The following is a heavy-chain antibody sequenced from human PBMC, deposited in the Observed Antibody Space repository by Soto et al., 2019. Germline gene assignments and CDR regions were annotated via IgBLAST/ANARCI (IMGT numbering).Heavy chain of an antibody. Sequence: SCAASGFTFSSYALSWVRQPRGKGLEWVAVICGSGRSTYYADAAKGGITTSRDNSKKTLYLQKMSMRAADKAVYYCAKGGYIVATYFDYWGQGTLVTVSS. D-gene: IGHD5-12*01. V-gene: IGHV3-23*01. CDR3: AKGGYIVATYFDY. CDR1: GFTFSSYA. J-gene: IGHJ4*02. CDR2: ICGSGRST.